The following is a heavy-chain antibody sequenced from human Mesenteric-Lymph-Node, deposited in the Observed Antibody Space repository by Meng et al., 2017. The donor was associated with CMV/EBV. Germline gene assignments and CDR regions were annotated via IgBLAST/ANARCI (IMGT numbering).Heavy chain of an antibody. CDR1: GGSIIASTW. J-gene: IGHJ4*02. CDR3: ARRDTSCYDY. CDR2: IFHSGST. D-gene: IGHD2-2*01. V-gene: IGHV4-4*02. Sequence: SETLSLTCAVSGGSIIASTWWGWVRQPPGKVVGWSGEIFHSGSTSYNQSLKSRVTISEDKSRNLFSLRLTSVTAADTAAYYCARRDTSCYDYWGQGTLVTVSS.